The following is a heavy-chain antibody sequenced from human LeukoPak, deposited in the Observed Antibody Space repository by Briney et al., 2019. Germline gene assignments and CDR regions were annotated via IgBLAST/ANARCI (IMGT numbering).Heavy chain of an antibody. D-gene: IGHD6-6*01. Sequence: SVKVSCKASGGTFSSYAISWVRQAPGQGLEWMGGIIPIFGTANYAQKFQGRVTITTDESTSTAYMELSSLRSEDTAVYYCARGSEVQSSSPAFYYYYYYYMDVWGKGTTVTVSS. J-gene: IGHJ6*03. CDR2: IIPIFGTA. V-gene: IGHV1-69*05. CDR1: GGTFSSYA. CDR3: ARGSEVQSSSPAFYYYYYYYMDV.